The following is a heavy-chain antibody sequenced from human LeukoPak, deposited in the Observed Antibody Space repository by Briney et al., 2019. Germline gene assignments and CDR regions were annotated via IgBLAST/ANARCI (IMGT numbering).Heavy chain of an antibody. CDR1: GFTFSRYW. CDR2: INQDGSEK. D-gene: IGHD1-26*01. Sequence: GGSLRLSCAASGFTFSRYWMTWVRQSPGKGLEWVANINQDGSEKYYGDSVTGRFTISRDDAENSLFLQMNSLRADDTGVYYCARAREAPADVFPDHWGQGVVVTVSS. V-gene: IGHV3-7*01. J-gene: IGHJ4*02. CDR3: ARAREAPADVFPDH.